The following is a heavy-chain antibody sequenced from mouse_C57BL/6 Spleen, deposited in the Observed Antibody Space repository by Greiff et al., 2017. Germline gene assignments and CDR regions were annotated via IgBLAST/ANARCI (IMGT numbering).Heavy chain of an antibody. CDR2: IYPSDSET. V-gene: IGHV1-61*01. CDR3: ARESGRDYGVSYVDY. J-gene: IGHJ2*01. Sequence: QVQLQQPGAELVRPGSSVKLSCKASGYNFTSYWMDWVKQRPGQGLEWIGNIYPSDSETHYNQKFKDKATLTVDKSSSTAYMHLTSLTSEDSAVYYCARESGRDYGVSYVDYWGQGTTLTVSS. D-gene: IGHD2-4*01. CDR1: GYNFTSYW.